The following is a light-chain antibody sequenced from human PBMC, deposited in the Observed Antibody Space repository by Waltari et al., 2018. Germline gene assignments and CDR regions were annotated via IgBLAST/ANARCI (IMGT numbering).Light chain of an antibody. J-gene: IGLJ2*01. CDR2: EVS. CDR1: SSDVGVYNY. Sequence: QSALTQPPSASGAPGQSVPISCTGTSSDVGVYNYVSWYQQHPGEAPKLLIYEVSKRPSGVPNRFSGSKSGNTASLTVSGLQAEDEGDYYCSSYAGRNTLFGGGTKLTVL. V-gene: IGLV2-8*01. CDR3: SSYAGRNTL.